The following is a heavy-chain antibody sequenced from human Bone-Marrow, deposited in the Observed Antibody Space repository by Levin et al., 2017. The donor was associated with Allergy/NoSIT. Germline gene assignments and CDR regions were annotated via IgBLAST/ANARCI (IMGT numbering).Heavy chain of an antibody. CDR3: SGVVAAMTARDY. CDR2: LKPDSGDA. J-gene: IGHJ4*02. D-gene: IGHD5-12*01. V-gene: IGHV1-2*06. CDR1: GYSFTDYY. Sequence: ASVKVSCKASGYSFTDYYIHWVRQAPGQGLEWVGRLKPDSGDAKYAQRFQGRVTLTRDTSTSTAYLELTSLTSRETAVYYCSGVVAAMTARDYWGQGTLVTVSS.